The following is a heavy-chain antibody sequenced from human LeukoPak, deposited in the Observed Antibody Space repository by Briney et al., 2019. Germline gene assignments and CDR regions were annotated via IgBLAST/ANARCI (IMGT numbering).Heavy chain of an antibody. J-gene: IGHJ4*02. CDR2: IIPILGIA. D-gene: IGHD6-6*01. Sequence: GGSVQVSCKASGGTYSSYAISWVRQAPGQGLEWMGRIIPILGIANYAQKFQGRITITANTTTSSAYIELSSLRSENTAVYYGARVPTLGSSQFLDYWGQGTLVTVSS. CDR3: ARVPTLGSSQFLDY. V-gene: IGHV1-69*04. CDR1: GGTYSSYA.